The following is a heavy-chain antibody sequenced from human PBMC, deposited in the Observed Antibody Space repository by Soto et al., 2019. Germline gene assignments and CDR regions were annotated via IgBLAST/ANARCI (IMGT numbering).Heavy chain of an antibody. CDR3: AGNGFYYYGSGSPVAVDY. CDR1: GYTFTSYG. Sequence: QVQLVQSGAEVKKPGASVKVSCKASGYTFTSYGISWVRQAPGQGLEWMGWISAYNGNTHYAQKLQGRVTMTTDTSTGTAYMELRSLRSDDTAVYFCAGNGFYYYGSGSPVAVDYWGQGTLVTVSS. CDR2: ISAYNGNT. D-gene: IGHD3-10*01. J-gene: IGHJ4*02. V-gene: IGHV1-18*01.